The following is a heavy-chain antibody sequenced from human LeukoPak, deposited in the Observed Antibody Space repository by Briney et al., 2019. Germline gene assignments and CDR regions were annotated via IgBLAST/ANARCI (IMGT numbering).Heavy chain of an antibody. V-gene: IGHV4-30-4*08. CDR3: ARGGSGYDSHDFDY. CDR2: IYYDGST. Sequence: SEILSLTCTVSGGSITSSSYYWGWIRQPPGKGLEWIGYIYYDGSTFYNPSLKSRVTISVDTSKNQFSLRLSSVTAADTAVYYCARGGSGYDSHDFDYWGQGTLVTVSS. D-gene: IGHD5-12*01. CDR1: GGSITSSSYY. J-gene: IGHJ4*02.